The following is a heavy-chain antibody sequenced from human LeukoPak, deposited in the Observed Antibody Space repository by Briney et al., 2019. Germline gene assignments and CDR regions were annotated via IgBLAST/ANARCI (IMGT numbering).Heavy chain of an antibody. CDR3: ARRGLVPAFDI. J-gene: IGHJ3*02. Sequence: PGGSLRLSGAASGFTFSSFWMHWFRQAPGKGLVWLSRVNGDGNITTYAGSVRGRFTISRDNAKNTLYQQMNSLRAEDTALYYCARRGLVPAFDIWGQGTMVSVTS. CDR1: GFTFSSFW. V-gene: IGHV3-74*01. CDR2: VNGDGNIT. D-gene: IGHD3-10*02.